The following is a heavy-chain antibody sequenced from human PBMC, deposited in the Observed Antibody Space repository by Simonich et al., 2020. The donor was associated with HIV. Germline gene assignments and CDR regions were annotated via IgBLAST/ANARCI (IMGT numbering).Heavy chain of an antibody. V-gene: IGHV4-34*01. CDR1: GGSFSGYY. CDR3: ATTINYEDAFDI. CDR2: INHSGST. Sequence: QVQLQQWGAGLLKPSETLSLTCAVYGGSFSGYYWSWIRQPPGKGLEWSGEINHSGSTNYNPSPKSRVTISVDTSKNQFSLKLSSVTAADTAVYYCATTINYEDAFDIWGQGTMVTVSS. D-gene: IGHD4-4*01. J-gene: IGHJ3*02.